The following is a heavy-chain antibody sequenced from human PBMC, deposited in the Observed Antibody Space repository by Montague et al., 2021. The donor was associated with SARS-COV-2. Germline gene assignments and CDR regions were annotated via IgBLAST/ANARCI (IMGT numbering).Heavy chain of an antibody. CDR2: IYYSGDT. D-gene: IGHD6-19*01. J-gene: IGHJ4*02. CDR3: AGGWGQWRVEY. Sequence: TLSLTCTVSGGSISGHTYYWSWIRQHPGKGLEWIGYIYYSGDTYYNPSLKSRVTISVDTSKNQFSLKLRSVTAADTALYYCAGGWGQWRVEYWGQGTLVTVSS. CDR1: GGSISGHTYY. V-gene: IGHV4-31*03.